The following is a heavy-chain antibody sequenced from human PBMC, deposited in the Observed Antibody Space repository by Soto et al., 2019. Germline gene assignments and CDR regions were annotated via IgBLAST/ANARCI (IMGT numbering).Heavy chain of an antibody. V-gene: IGHV4-30-4*01. D-gene: IGHD2-2*01. J-gene: IGHJ4*02. CDR1: GGSISSGDYY. CDR2: IYYSGST. CDR3: ARDPILPSSTPGY. Sequence: TSETLSLTCTVSGGSISSGDYYWSWIRQPPGKGLEWIGYIYYSGSTYYNPSLKSRVTTSVDTSKNQFSLKLSSVTAADTAVYYCARDPILPSSTPGYWGQGTLVTVPQ.